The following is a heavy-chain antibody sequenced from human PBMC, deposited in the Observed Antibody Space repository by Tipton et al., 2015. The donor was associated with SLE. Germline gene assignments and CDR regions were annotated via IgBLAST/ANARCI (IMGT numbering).Heavy chain of an antibody. D-gene: IGHD2-15*01. CDR2: VSSGGDST. V-gene: IGHV3-23*01. CDR3: APRQVDFDH. J-gene: IGHJ4*02. CDR1: GFMFTNYA. Sequence: SLRLSCAASGFMFTNYAMNWVRQAPGKGLEWVSFVSSGGDSTKYADSVKGRFTVSRDNSKNTLYLHMNSLRAEDTAVYYCAPRQVDFDHWGQGTLVTVSS.